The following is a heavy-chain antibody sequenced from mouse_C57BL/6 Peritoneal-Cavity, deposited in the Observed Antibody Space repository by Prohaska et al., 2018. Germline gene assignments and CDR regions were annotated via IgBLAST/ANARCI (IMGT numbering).Heavy chain of an antibody. CDR3: ARDYYADY. Sequence: FTFTSYWITWVKQRPGQGLEWIGDIYPGSGSTNYNEKFKSKATLTVDTSSSTAYMQLSSLTSEDSAVYYCARDYYADYWGQGTTLTVS. CDR1: FTFTSYW. CDR2: IYPGSGST. V-gene: IGHV1-55*01. J-gene: IGHJ2*01.